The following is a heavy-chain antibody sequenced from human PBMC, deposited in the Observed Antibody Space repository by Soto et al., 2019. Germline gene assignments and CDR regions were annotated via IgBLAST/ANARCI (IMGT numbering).Heavy chain of an antibody. CDR1: GYTFTSYY. J-gene: IGHJ6*02. D-gene: IGHD6-6*01. Sequence: PRASVKVSCKASGYTFTSYYMHWVRQAPGQGLEWMGIINPSGGSTSYAQKFQGRVTMTRDTSTSTVYMELSSLRSEDTAVYYCARDLGDLAARPNYYYYYGMDVWGQGTTVTVSS. CDR2: INPSGGST. CDR3: ARDLGDLAARPNYYYYYGMDV. V-gene: IGHV1-46*01.